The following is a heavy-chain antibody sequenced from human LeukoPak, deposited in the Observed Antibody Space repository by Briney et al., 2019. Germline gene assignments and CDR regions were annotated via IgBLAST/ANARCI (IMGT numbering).Heavy chain of an antibody. CDR3: ARLGITGTGPLGGVY. D-gene: IGHD1-7*01. J-gene: IGHJ4*02. CDR1: EYTFTNYW. Sequence: GESLKISCKGSEYTFTNYWIAWVRQMPGKGLEWMGIIYPGDSDTRYSPSFQGQVTISADKSISTAYLQWSSLKASDTAMYYCARLGITGTGPLGGVYWGQGTLVTVSS. CDR2: IYPGDSDT. V-gene: IGHV5-51*01.